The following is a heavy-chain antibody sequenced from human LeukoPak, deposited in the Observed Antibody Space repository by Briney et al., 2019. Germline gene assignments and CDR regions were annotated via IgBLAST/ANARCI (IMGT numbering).Heavy chain of an antibody. Sequence: SETLSLTCTVSGGSISSSSYYWGWIRQPPGKGLEWIGSIYYSGSTYYNPSLKSRVTISVDTSKNQFSLKLSSVTAADTAVYYCARGLVGYSYGSPGDNWFDPWGQGTLVTVSS. J-gene: IGHJ5*02. CDR2: IYYSGST. CDR3: ARGLVGYSYGSPGDNWFDP. CDR1: GGSISSSSYY. D-gene: IGHD5-18*01. V-gene: IGHV4-39*07.